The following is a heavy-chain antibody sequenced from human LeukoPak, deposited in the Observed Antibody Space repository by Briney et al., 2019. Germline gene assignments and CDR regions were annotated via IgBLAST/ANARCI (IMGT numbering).Heavy chain of an antibody. J-gene: IGHJ3*02. Sequence: GGSLRLSCAASGFTFSSYEMNWVRQAPGKGLEWVSIIYSSRGTNYADSVKGRFTISRDNSKNTLYVQMNSLRAEDTAMYYCATQWDGGAGAFDTWGQGTMVTVSS. D-gene: IGHD1-26*01. CDR1: GFTFSSYE. V-gene: IGHV3-66*01. CDR3: ATQWDGGAGAFDT. CDR2: IYSSRGT.